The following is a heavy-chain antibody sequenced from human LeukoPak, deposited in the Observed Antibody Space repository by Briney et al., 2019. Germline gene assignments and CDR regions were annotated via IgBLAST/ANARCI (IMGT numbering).Heavy chain of an antibody. Sequence: SETLSLTCTVSGGSISSYYWSWIRQPPGKGLEWIGSIYYSGSTNYNPSLKSRVTISVDTSKNQFSLKLSSVTAADTAVYYCARVTQQLVPTSSYYMDVWGKGTTVTISS. J-gene: IGHJ6*03. V-gene: IGHV4-59*01. CDR2: IYYSGST. CDR3: ARVTQQLVPTSSYYMDV. CDR1: GGSISSYY. D-gene: IGHD6-13*01.